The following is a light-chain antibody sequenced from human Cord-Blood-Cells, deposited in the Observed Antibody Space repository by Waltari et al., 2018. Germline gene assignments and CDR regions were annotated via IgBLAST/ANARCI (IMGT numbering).Light chain of an antibody. J-gene: IGLJ2*01. Sequence: QTALTQPPSASGSPGQSVTISCTGTSSAVGGYHYVSWYQQHPGKAPKLMIYEVSKRPSGVLVRFSGSKSGNTASLTVSGLQAEDEADYYCSSYAGSNDLVFGGGTKLTVL. CDR1: SSAVGGYHY. CDR2: EVS. V-gene: IGLV2-8*01. CDR3: SSYAGSNDLV.